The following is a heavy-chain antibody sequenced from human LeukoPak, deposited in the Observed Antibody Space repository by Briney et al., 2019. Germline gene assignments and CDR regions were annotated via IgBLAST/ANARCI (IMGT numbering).Heavy chain of an antibody. V-gene: IGHV4-39*01. CDR3: ARRDYAAWFDP. CDR2: VYYSGTT. J-gene: IGHJ5*02. D-gene: IGHD4/OR15-4a*01. Sequence: PSETLSLTCNVSGDSIISGGFYWAWIRQSPGKGLEWIGNVYYSGTTQYNPSLKGRVTISMDMSKNQFSLNLNSVSVTDTAIYYCARRDYAAWFDPWAREPSSPSPQ. CDR1: GDSIISGGFY.